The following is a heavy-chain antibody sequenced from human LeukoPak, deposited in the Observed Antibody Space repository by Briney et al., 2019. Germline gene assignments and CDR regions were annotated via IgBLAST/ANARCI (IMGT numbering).Heavy chain of an antibody. D-gene: IGHD6-13*01. J-gene: IGHJ5*02. CDR1: GYSISSGYY. Sequence: SETLSLTCIVSGYSISSGYYWSWIRQPPGKGLEWIGRIFHSGNTYYNPSLRSRVIISVDTSKNQFSLKLSSVTAADTAVYYCARLEMAAAGNRWFDPWGQGTLVTVSS. CDR2: IFHSGNT. V-gene: IGHV4-38-2*02. CDR3: ARLEMAAAGNRWFDP.